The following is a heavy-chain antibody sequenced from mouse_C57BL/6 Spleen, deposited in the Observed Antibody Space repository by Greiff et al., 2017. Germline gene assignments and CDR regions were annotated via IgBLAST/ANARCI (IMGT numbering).Heavy chain of an antibody. CDR1: GYTFTSYW. D-gene: IGHD4-1*01. CDR2: IDPSDSYN. CDR3: ARGELGHFDY. J-gene: IGHJ2*01. Sequence: QVQLQQPGAELVKPGASVKLSCKASGYTFTSYWMQWVKQRPGQGLEWIGEIDPSDSYNNYTHKFKGKTTLTLDPTSSTAYMQLSSLTSEDSAVDYGARGELGHFDYWGQGTTLTVSS. V-gene: IGHV1-50*01.